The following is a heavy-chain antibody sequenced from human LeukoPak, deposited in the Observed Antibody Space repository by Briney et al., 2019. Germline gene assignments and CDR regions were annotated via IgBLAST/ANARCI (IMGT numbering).Heavy chain of an antibody. V-gene: IGHV3-48*03. D-gene: IGHD1-26*01. CDR2: ISSSGYTI. J-gene: IGHJ4*02. CDR3: ARDPPSGTFDY. Sequence: PGGSLRLSCAASGFTFSSYEMNWVRQAPGKGLEWVSYISSSGYTIYYADSVKGRFTISRDNAKNSLYPQMNSLRAEDTAVYYCARDPPSGTFDYWGQGTLVTVSS. CDR1: GFTFSSYE.